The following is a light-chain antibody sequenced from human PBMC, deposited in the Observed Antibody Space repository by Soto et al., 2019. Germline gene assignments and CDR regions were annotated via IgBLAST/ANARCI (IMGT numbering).Light chain of an antibody. J-gene: IGLJ3*02. V-gene: IGLV2-14*01. CDR1: SSDVGGYNY. CDR2: EVS. CDR3: SSYTSSSTSLV. Sequence: QSALTQPASVSGSPGQSITISCTGTSSDVGGYNYVSWYQQHPGKAPKLMIYEVSNRPSGVSNRFSGSKSGTTASLTISGHQAEDEADYYCSSYTSSSTSLVFGGGTKLTVL.